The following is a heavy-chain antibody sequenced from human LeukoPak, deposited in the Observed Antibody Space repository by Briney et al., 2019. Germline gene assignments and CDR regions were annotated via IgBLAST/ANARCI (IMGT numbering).Heavy chain of an antibody. CDR2: IHYSGST. Sequence: SETLSLTCTVSGGSISSSSYYWGWIRQPPGKGLEWIGSIHYSGSTYYNPSLKSRVTISVDTSKNQFSLKLSSVTAADTAVYYCASPRAAAGLFDIWGQGTMVTVSS. J-gene: IGHJ3*02. CDR1: GGSISSSSYY. D-gene: IGHD6-13*01. V-gene: IGHV4-39*01. CDR3: ASPRAAAGLFDI.